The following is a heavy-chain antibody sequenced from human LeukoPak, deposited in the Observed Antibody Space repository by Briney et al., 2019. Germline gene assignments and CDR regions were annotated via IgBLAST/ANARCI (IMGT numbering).Heavy chain of an antibody. Sequence: SETLSLTCTVSGGYISSYSWSWIRQPPGKGLEWIGYIYYSGSTNYNPSLKSRVTISEDPSKNRFSLKVNSVTAADTAVYYCASRDGYNRHYWGQGTLVTVSS. D-gene: IGHD5-24*01. V-gene: IGHV4-59*12. CDR2: IYYSGST. CDR3: ASRDGYNRHY. CDR1: GGYISSYS. J-gene: IGHJ4*02.